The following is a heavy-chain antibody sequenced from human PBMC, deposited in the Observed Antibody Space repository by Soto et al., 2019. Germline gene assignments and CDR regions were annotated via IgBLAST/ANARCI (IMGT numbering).Heavy chain of an antibody. J-gene: IGHJ4*02. V-gene: IGHV1-69*01. Sequence: QVQLVQSGAEVKKPGSSVRVSCKTSGDSFTTYALSWVRQAPGQGLEWVGGIIPIFGTPYYAQKFQGRVTITADEATSTSYMEMSSLQSDDTAVYYCARVGGWRQQPKGYWGQGTLVTVSS. CDR2: IIPIFGTP. D-gene: IGHD6-13*01. CDR3: ARVGGWRQQPKGY. CDR1: GDSFTTYA.